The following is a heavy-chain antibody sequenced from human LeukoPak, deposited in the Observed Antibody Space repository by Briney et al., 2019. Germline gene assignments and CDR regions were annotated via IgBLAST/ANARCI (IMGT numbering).Heavy chain of an antibody. CDR3: ARNYYDSSGYYYFDY. D-gene: IGHD3-22*01. CDR2: ISGSGGST. J-gene: IGHJ4*02. CDR1: GFTFSSYS. V-gene: IGHV3-23*01. Sequence: GGSLRLSCAASGFTFSSYSMSWVRQAPGKGLEWVSAISGSGGSTYYADSVKGRFTISRDNSKNTLYLQMNSLRAEDTAVYYCARNYYDSSGYYYFDYWGQGTLVTVSS.